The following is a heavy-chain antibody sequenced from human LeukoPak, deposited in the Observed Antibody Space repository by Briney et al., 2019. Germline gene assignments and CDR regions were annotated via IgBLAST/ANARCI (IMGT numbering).Heavy chain of an antibody. D-gene: IGHD3-22*01. CDR1: GYTFTSYY. J-gene: IGHJ3*02. CDR3: ARALLIGIVVMGHHDAFDI. V-gene: IGHV1-46*01. CDR2: INPSGGST. Sequence: GASVKVSCKASGYTFTSYYMHWVRQAPGQGLEWMGIINPSGGSTSYAQKFQGRVTMTRDTSTSTVYMELSSLRSEDTAVYYCARALLIGIVVMGHHDAFDIWGQGTMVTVSS.